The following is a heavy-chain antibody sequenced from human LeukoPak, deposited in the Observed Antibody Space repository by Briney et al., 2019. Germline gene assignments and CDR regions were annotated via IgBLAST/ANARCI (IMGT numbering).Heavy chain of an antibody. CDR1: GFTFSSYG. CDR3: AKDPGYSSSWYFFY. Sequence: PGGSLRLSCAASGFTFSSYGMHWVRQAPGKGLEWVAFIRDDGSNKYYADSVKGRFTISRDNSKNTLYLQMNSLRAEDTAVYYCAKDPGYSSSWYFFYWGQGTLVTVSS. D-gene: IGHD6-13*01. CDR2: IRDDGSNK. J-gene: IGHJ4*02. V-gene: IGHV3-30*02.